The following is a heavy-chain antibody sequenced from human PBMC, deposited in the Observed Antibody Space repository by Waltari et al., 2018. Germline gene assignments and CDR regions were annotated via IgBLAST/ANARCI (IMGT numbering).Heavy chain of an antibody. CDR2: FDPEDGET. V-gene: IGHV1-24*01. J-gene: IGHJ6*02. D-gene: IGHD2-2*01. Sequence: QVQLVQSGAEVKKPGASVKVSCKVSGYTLTELSMHWVRQAPGKGLEWMGGFDPEDGETIYAQKSQGRVTMTEDTSTDTAYMELSSVTAADTAVYYCARDRGIVVVPAAGHRSYYYYGMDVWGQGTTVTVSS. CDR1: GYTLTELS. CDR3: ARDRGIVVVPAAGHRSYYYYGMDV.